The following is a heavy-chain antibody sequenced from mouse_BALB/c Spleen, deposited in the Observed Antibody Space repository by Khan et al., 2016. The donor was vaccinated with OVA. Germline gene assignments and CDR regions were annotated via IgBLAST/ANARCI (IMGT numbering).Heavy chain of an antibody. J-gene: IGHJ3*01. CDR1: GSTFSNYA. V-gene: IGHV5-6-5*01. Sequence: EVQLQESGGGLVKPGGSLKVSCAASGSTFSNYAMSWVRQTPEKRLEWVASISSGDSTYYPDSVKGRFTISRDNARNILYLQMSSLRSDDMAMYYCARDYWFVYWGQGTLVTVSA. CDR2: ISSGDST. CDR3: ARDYWFVY.